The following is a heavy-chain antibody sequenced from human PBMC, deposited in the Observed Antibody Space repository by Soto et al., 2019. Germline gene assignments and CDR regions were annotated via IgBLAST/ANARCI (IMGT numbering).Heavy chain of an antibody. CDR3: ARQGQYYYGSGRREYFQH. D-gene: IGHD3-10*01. CDR1: GYSFTSHW. CDR2: IDPSDSYT. J-gene: IGHJ1*01. Sequence: GESLKISCKGSGYSFTSHWISWVRQMPGKGLEWMGRIDPSDSYTNYSPSFQGHVTISADKSISTAYLQWSSLKASDTAMYYCARQGQYYYGSGRREYFQHWGQGTLVTVSS. V-gene: IGHV5-10-1*01.